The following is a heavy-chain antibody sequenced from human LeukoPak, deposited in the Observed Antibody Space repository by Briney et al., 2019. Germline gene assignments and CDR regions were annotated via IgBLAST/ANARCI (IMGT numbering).Heavy chain of an antibody. CDR1: GFTFGDYA. CDR2: IRSKAYGGTT. Sequence: GGSLRLSCTASGFTFGDYAMSWFRQAPGKGLEWVGFIRSKAYGGTTGYAASVEGRFTISRDDSKSIAYLQMNSLKTEDTAVYYCTRDFTGYCSSTSCYVRVSNYYYYGMDVWGQGTTVTVSS. D-gene: IGHD2-2*01. J-gene: IGHJ6*02. CDR3: TRDFTGYCSSTSCYVRVSNYYYYGMDV. V-gene: IGHV3-49*03.